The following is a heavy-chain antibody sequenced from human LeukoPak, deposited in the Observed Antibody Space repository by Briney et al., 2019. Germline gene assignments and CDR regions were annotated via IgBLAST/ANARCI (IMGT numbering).Heavy chain of an antibody. CDR3: AREGSGSYLGYYYYMEV. Sequence: PSETLARTGTVSGGSISSYYYSWIRQPAGKGLEWIGRINTSGSTNYNPSLKSRVTISADKSKKQFSLRLTSVTAADTAVYYCAREGSGSYLGYYYYMEVWGTGTTVTVSS. CDR1: GGSISSYY. CDR2: INTSGST. D-gene: IGHD3-10*01. V-gene: IGHV4-4*07. J-gene: IGHJ6*03.